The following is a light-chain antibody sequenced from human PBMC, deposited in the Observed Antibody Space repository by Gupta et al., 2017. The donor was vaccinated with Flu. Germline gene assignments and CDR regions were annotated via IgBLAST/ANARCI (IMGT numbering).Light chain of an antibody. V-gene: IGLV5-45*03. CDR3: MIWHSSAVV. CDR1: SGINVGTYR. Sequence: QAVLTQPSSLSASPGASASLTCTLRSGINVGTYRIYWYQQKPGSPPQYLLRYKSDSDKQQGSGVPSRFSGSKDASANAGILXIXGLQSEXEADYYCMIWHSSAVVFGGGTKLTVL. CDR2: YKSDSDK. J-gene: IGLJ2*01.